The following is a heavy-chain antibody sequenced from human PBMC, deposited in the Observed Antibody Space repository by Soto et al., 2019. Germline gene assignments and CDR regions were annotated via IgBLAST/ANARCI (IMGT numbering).Heavy chain of an antibody. Sequence: NPVGSLRLSCAASGFTFSDYYIHWIRRAPGKGLEWISYISGNGEVIQYAASARGRFTISRDNAENSVYLEMESLRDEDTALYYCARDVDADFRTDFDYWGRGTLVTVSS. D-gene: IGHD4-17*01. CDR2: ISGNGEVI. CDR3: ARDVDADFRTDFDY. J-gene: IGHJ4*02. V-gene: IGHV3-11*01. CDR1: GFTFSDYY.